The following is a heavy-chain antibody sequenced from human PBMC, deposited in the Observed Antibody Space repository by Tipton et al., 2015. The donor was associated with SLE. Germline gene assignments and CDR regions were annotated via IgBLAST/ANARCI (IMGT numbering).Heavy chain of an antibody. D-gene: IGHD2-21*01. CDR1: GGSISSSE. V-gene: IGHV3-48*03. CDR2: IGSSGTTM. Sequence: LSLTCTVSGGSISSSEMNWVRQAPGKGLEWISYIGSSGTTMDYADSVKGRFTISRDNAKNSVYLQMNSLRAEDTAIYYCTTVVVVPMGFDYWGQGSLVTVSS. J-gene: IGHJ4*02. CDR3: TTVVVVPMGFDY.